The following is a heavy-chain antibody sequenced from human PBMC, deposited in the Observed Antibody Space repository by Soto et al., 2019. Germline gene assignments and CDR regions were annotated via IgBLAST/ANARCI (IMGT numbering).Heavy chain of an antibody. J-gene: IGHJ4*02. D-gene: IGHD5-18*01. Sequence: QVQLVESGGGVVQPGRSLRLSCAASGFTFSSYGMHWVRQAPGKGLEWVAVISYDGSNKYYADSVKGRFTISRDNSKNRLYLQMNSLRAEDTAVYYCAKGSTAMTYFDYWGQGTLVTVSS. CDR3: AKGSTAMTYFDY. CDR2: ISYDGSNK. CDR1: GFTFSSYG. V-gene: IGHV3-30*18.